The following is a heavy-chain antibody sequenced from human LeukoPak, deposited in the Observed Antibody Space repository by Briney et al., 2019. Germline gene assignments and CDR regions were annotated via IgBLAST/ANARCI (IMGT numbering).Heavy chain of an antibody. CDR1: GGSISSYY. V-gene: IGHV4-4*07. CDR2: IYTSGST. J-gene: IGHJ5*02. D-gene: IGHD2/OR15-2a*01. Sequence: PSETLSLTCTVSGGSISSYYWSWIRQPAGKGLEWIGRIYTSGSTNYNPSLKSRVTMSVDTSKNQFSLRLSSVTAADTAVYYCATIASLNWFDPWGQGTLVIVSS. CDR3: ATIASLNWFDP.